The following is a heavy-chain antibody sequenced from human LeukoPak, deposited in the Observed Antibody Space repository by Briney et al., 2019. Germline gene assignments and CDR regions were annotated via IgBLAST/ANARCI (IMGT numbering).Heavy chain of an antibody. Sequence: SETLSPTCTVSGGSISSYYWSWIRQPPGKGLEWIGYIYYNGNTNYSPSLKSRVTVSIDTSKKQLSLKLTSVTAADTAVYYCAKAVSGFGDFALDYWGQGTLVTVSS. CDR1: GGSISSYY. D-gene: IGHD3-16*01. V-gene: IGHV4-59*01. CDR2: IYYNGNT. J-gene: IGHJ4*02. CDR3: AKAVSGFGDFALDY.